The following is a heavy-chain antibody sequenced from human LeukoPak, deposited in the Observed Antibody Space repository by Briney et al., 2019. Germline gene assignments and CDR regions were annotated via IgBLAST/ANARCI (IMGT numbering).Heavy chain of an antibody. J-gene: IGHJ4*02. V-gene: IGHV1-46*01. D-gene: IGHD4-17*01. CDR1: GYTFTSYY. CDR3: ARDQPREYGDYDDY. Sequence: ASVKDSCKASGYTFTSYYMRWVRQAPGQGLEWMGIINPSGGSTSYAQKFQGRVTITADESTSTAYMELSSLRSEDTAVYYCARDQPREYGDYDDYWGQGTLVTVSS. CDR2: INPSGGST.